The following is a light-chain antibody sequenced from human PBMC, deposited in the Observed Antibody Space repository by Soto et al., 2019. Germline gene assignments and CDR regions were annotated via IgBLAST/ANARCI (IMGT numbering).Light chain of an antibody. CDR1: SSDVGAYRY. V-gene: IGLV2-14*01. J-gene: IGLJ1*01. CDR2: EVS. CDR3: SSYTTTNTLV. Sequence: ALAQPASVSGSPGQSITISCTGTSSDVGAYRYVSWYQQHPGKAPKLTIYEVSNRPSGVSNRFSGSKSGNTASLTVSELQAEDEADYYCSSYTTTNTLVFGTGTKVTVL.